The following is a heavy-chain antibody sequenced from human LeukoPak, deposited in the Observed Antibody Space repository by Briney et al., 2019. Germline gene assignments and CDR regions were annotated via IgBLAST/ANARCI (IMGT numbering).Heavy chain of an antibody. V-gene: IGHV3-21*01. D-gene: IGHD3-10*01. J-gene: IGHJ1*01. CDR2: ISGSNSYI. CDR1: GFTFNSYS. CDR3: AKDLMRDRWFGES. Sequence: PGGSLRLSCAASGFTFNSYSMNWVRQAPGKGLEWVSSISGSNSYIYYADSMKGRFTISRDNAKNSLYLQMNSLRAEDTAVYYCAKDLMRDRWFGESWGQGTLVTVSS.